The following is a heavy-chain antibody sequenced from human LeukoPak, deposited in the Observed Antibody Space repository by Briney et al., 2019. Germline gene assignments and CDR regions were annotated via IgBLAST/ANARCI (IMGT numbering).Heavy chain of an antibody. V-gene: IGHV3-66*01. CDR3: ARDGDYGDTYYFDY. Sequence: GGSLTLSCAVSGFTVSGNYMSWVRQAPGKGLEWVSIIYSAGTTHYADSVKGRFTISRDNSKNTLYLQMNSLRVEDTAVYYCARDGDYGDTYYFDYWGQGTLVTVSS. J-gene: IGHJ4*02. CDR1: GFTVSGNY. D-gene: IGHD4-17*01. CDR2: IYSAGTT.